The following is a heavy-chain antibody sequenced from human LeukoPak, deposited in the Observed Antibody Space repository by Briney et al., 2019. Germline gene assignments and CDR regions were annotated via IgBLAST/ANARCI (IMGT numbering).Heavy chain of an antibody. Sequence: HAGGSLRLSCAASGFTFSSYSMNWVRQAPGKGLEWVSYISSSSSTIYYADSVKGRFTISRDNAKNTLYLQMNSLRAEDTAVYYCAILQRSYRRAVTDWGQGTLVTVSS. V-gene: IGHV3-48*01. CDR1: GFTFSSYS. D-gene: IGHD3-16*02. CDR2: ISSSSSTI. CDR3: AILQRSYRRAVTD. J-gene: IGHJ4*02.